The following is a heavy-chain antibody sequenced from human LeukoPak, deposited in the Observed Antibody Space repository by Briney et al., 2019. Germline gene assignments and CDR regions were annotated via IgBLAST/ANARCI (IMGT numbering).Heavy chain of an antibody. V-gene: IGHV3-21*01. CDR2: ISSSSSYI. D-gene: IGHD4-17*01. CDR3: AREGGGTTVSPWYYYYYMDV. CDR1: GFTFSSYS. J-gene: IGHJ6*03. Sequence: PGGSLRLSCAASGFTFSSYSMNWVRQAPGKGLEWVSSISSSSSYIYYADSVNGRFTISRDNAKNSLYLQMNSLRAEDTAVYYCAREGGGTTVSPWYYYYYMDVWGKGTTVTVSS.